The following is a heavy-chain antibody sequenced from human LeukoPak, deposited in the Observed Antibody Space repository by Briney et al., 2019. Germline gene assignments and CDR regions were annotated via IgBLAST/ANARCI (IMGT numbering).Heavy chain of an antibody. Sequence: SETLSLTCTVSGDSITSGGYYWAWLRQPPGKGLEWIVSVYYTGSIKYNPSLKGRVSTSRDMSNNQFSLSMEYTAVTDTAVYYCARRDYAAWFDPWGQGTLVTVSS. CDR3: ARRDYAAWFDP. CDR1: GDSITSGGYY. V-gene: IGHV4-39*07. J-gene: IGHJ5*02. D-gene: IGHD4/OR15-4a*01. CDR2: VYYTGSI.